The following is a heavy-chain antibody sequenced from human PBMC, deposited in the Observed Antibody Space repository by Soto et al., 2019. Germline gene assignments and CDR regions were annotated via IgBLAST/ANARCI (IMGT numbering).Heavy chain of an antibody. J-gene: IGHJ4*02. V-gene: IGHV2-5*02. CDR1: GFSLTTSGVG. Sequence: QITLNESGPTVVRPTETLTLTCRFSGFSLTTSGVGVGWIRQSPGKAPAWLALIYWDDDKRYSASLKSRLTIPKDTSKSQVVLTVSDLDPTDTATYYCAHRVLRTVFGLVTTTAIYFDFWGQGTPVAVSS. D-gene: IGHD3-3*01. CDR3: AHRVLRTVFGLVTTTAIYFDF. CDR2: IYWDDDK.